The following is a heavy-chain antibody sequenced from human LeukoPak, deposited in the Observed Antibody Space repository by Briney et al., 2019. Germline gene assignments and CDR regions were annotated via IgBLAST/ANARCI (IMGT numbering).Heavy chain of an antibody. CDR1: GFTFSSYS. CDR3: AKDDGWVQYAN. Sequence: PGGSLRLSCAASGFTFSSYSVNWVRQAPGKGLEWVSSISSSSSYIYYADSVKGRFTISRDNAKNSLYLQMNSLRAEDTAVYYCAKDDGWVQYANWGQGTLVTVSS. CDR2: ISSSSSYI. J-gene: IGHJ4*02. V-gene: IGHV3-21*01. D-gene: IGHD5-24*01.